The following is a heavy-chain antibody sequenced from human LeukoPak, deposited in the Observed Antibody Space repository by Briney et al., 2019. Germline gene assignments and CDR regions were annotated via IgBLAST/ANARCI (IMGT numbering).Heavy chain of an antibody. CDR2: ISSSSSTM. CDR1: GFTFSSYS. CDR3: ARARGLGPGGWFDL. V-gene: IGHV3-48*01. J-gene: IGHJ5*01. Sequence: GGSLRLSCAASGFTFSSYSMNWVRQAPGKGLEWVSYISSSSSTMYYADSVKGRFTISRDNAKNSLYLQMNSLRAEDTAVYYCARARGLGPGGWFDLWGQGTLVIVSS. D-gene: IGHD3-10*01.